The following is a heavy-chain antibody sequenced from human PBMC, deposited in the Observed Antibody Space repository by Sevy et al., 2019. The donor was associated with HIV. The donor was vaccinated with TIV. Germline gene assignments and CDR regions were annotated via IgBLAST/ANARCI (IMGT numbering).Heavy chain of an antibody. J-gene: IGHJ6*03. CDR3: ASGNHGSGSYYNYYYYYMDV. V-gene: IGHV1-69*13. CDR1: GGTFSSYV. CDR2: IIPIFGTA. Sequence: ASVKVSCKASGGTFSSYVISWVRQAPGQGLEWMGRIIPIFGTANYAQTFQGRVTITADESTSTAYMELSSLRSEDTAVYYCASGNHGSGSYYNYYYYYMDVWGKGTTVTVSS. D-gene: IGHD3-10*01.